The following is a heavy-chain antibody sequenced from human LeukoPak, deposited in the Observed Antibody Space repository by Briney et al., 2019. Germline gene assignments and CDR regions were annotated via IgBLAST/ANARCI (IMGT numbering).Heavy chain of an antibody. CDR2: ISGSSNYI. D-gene: IGHD6-19*01. J-gene: IGHJ4*02. CDR1: GFTFSSYA. CDR3: AREPSGWYVDY. V-gene: IGHV3-21*01. Sequence: GGSLRLSCAASGFTFSSYAMSWVRQAPGKGLEWVSYISGSSNYINYADSVKGRFTISRDNAKTSVYLQMNSLRAEDTAVYYCAREPSGWYVDYWGQGTLVTVSS.